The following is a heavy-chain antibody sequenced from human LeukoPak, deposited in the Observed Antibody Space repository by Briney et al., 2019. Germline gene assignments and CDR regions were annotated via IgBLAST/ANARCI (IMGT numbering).Heavy chain of an antibody. D-gene: IGHD3-3*01. CDR3: ARVKSGFTIFDY. CDR2: INQDGSEK. V-gene: IGHV3-7*01. CDR1: GFTFSSHW. Sequence: GGSLRLSCAASGFTFSSHWMSWVRQAPGKGLEGVANINQDGSEKNYVDSVKGRFTISRDNGRNSLYLQMTSLRGEDTAVYHCARVKSGFTIFDYWGQGTLVTVSS. J-gene: IGHJ4*02.